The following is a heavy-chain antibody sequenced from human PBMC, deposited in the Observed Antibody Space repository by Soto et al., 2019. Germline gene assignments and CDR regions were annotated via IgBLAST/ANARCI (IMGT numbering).Heavy chain of an antibody. CDR3: ARDPEGINDFDY. D-gene: IGHD2-21*01. Sequence: EVQLVESEGGLVQPGGSLRLSCAASGFTFSNYGMNWARQAPGKGLEWVTHINSAGTTISYSDSVKGRFTNSRDDAKNSLYLQMNSLRVDDTAIYYCARDPEGINDFDYWGQGTLVTVSS. CDR1: GFTFSNYG. J-gene: IGHJ4*02. V-gene: IGHV3-48*04. CDR2: INSAGTTI.